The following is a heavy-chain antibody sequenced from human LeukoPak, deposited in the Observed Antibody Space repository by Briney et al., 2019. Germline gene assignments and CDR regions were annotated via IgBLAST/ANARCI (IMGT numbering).Heavy chain of an antibody. V-gene: IGHV3-30*04. CDR3: ARRWSFDD. Sequence: GGSLRLSCAASGFTFSIYAMHWVRQAPGKWLEWVALISYDESNKYYADSVKGRFTISRDNSRNTLYLQMNSLRTDDTAVYYCARRWSFDDWGRGTLVTVSS. J-gene: IGHJ4*02. CDR2: ISYDESNK. CDR1: GFTFSIYA. D-gene: IGHD6-13*01.